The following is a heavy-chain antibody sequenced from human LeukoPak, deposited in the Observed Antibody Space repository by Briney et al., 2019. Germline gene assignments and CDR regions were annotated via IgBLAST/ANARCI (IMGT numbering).Heavy chain of an antibody. CDR2: LKQDGSEK. CDR3: AESLWPEDY. V-gene: IGHV3-7*01. J-gene: IGHJ4*02. CDR1: GFTLSTYW. Sequence: PGGSLRLSCAASGFTLSTYWMSWGRQSPGKGLEWLANLKQDGSEKNYADSVKGRFTISTDNAKNSLYLQMNSLRAEDTAVYYCAESLWPEDYWGQGTLVTVSS. D-gene: IGHD3-10*01.